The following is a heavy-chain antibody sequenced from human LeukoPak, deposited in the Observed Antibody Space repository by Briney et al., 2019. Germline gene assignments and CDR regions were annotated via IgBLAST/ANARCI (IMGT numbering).Heavy chain of an antibody. CDR2: IYYSGST. V-gene: IGHV4-59*08. Sequence: SETLSLTCAVSGGSFSSYYWSWIRQPPGKGLEWIGDIYYSGSTNYNPSLKSRVTISVDTSKNQFSLKLSSVTAADTAVYYCASQHYDILTGYRHLQHWGQGTLVTVSS. D-gene: IGHD3-9*01. CDR1: GGSFSSYY. J-gene: IGHJ1*01. CDR3: ASQHYDILTGYRHLQH.